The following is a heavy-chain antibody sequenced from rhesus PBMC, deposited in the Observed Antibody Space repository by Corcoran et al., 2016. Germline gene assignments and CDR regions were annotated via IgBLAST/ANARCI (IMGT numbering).Heavy chain of an antibody. CDR1: GGSISSNY. CDR3: ARDTGSWNRDGVDS. CDR2: ISGRGRNP. Sequence: QLQLQGSGPGLVKSSETLSLTCAVSGGSISSNYWAWIRQAPGEGLEWIGRISGRGRNPDYNPARKTRVTISTDTSKNQFSLARKFVTDADTAVYYCARDTGSWNRDGVDSWGQGVVVTVSS. J-gene: IGHJ6*01. D-gene: IGHD6-25*01. V-gene: IGHV4-173*01.